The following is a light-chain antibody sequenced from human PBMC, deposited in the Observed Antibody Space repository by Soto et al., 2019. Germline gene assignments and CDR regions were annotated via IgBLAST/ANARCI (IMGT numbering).Light chain of an antibody. V-gene: IGLV2-14*01. Sequence: QSALTQPASVSGSPGQSITVSCTGTSGDVAGYVSWYQQHPGKAPKLMIYEVSIRPSGVSNRFSASKSGNTASLTISGLQAEDEADYYCSSYTSSNTLVFGTGTQLTVL. CDR1: SGDVAGY. CDR2: EVS. J-gene: IGLJ1*01. CDR3: SSYTSSNTLV.